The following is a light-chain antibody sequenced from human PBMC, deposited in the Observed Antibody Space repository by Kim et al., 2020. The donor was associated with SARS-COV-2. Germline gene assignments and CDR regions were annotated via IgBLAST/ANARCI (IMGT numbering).Light chain of an antibody. V-gene: IGKV3-15*01. CDR3: QQYNNWPPWT. CDR2: GAS. CDR1: QSVSNN. J-gene: IGKJ1*01. Sequence: SPEERATLSCRASQSVSNNLAWYQQKPGQTPRLLIYGASTRATGVPDRFSGSGTGTEFTLTISSLQSEDFALYYCQQYNNWPPWTFGQGTKVDIK.